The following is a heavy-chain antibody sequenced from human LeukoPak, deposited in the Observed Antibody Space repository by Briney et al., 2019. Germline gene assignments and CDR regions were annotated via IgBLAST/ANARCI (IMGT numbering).Heavy chain of an antibody. CDR2: IYSGGST. D-gene: IGHD6-19*01. J-gene: IGHJ6*02. CDR1: GFTVSSNY. V-gene: IGHV3-66*01. Sequence: GGSLRLSCAASGFTVSSNYMSWVRQAPGKGLEWVSFIYSGGSTYYSDSVKGRFTISRDNSKNTLYLQMNSLRAEDTAVYYCARDDIAVAGPDYYYYYGMDVWGQGTTVTVSS. CDR3: ARDDIAVAGPDYYYYYGMDV.